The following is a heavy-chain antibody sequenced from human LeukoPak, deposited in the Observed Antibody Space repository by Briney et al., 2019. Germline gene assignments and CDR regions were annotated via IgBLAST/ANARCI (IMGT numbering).Heavy chain of an antibody. V-gene: IGHV1-69*05. CDR1: GGTFSSYA. Sequence: ASVKVSCKASGGTFSSYAISWVRQAPGQGLEWMGGIIPIFGAANYAQKLQGRVTMTTDTSTNTAYMELRSLRSDDTAVYYCACNTVTNYYYYYGMDVWGQGTTVTVSS. CDR2: IIPIFGAA. CDR3: ACNTVTNYYYYYGMDV. D-gene: IGHD4-17*01. J-gene: IGHJ6*02.